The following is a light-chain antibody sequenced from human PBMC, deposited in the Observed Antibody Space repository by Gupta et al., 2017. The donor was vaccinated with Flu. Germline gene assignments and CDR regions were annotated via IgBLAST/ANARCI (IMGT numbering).Light chain of an antibody. CDR2: AAS. Sequence: DIQMTQSPSSLSASVGDRVTITCRASQSISSYLNWYQQKPGTAPKLLIYAASSLQSGVPSRFSGSGSGTDFTLTISRLQPEDFATYYCQQSDSTPLTFGQGTXLAIK. CDR3: QQSDSTPLT. V-gene: IGKV1-39*01. CDR1: QSISSY. J-gene: IGKJ2*01.